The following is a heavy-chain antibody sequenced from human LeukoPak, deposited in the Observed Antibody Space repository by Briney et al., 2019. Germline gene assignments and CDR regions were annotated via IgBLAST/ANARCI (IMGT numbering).Heavy chain of an antibody. CDR1: GYSSTSYS. Sequence: GESLKISGKASGYSSTSYSSGWVRQMPGKGREWMGIIYPGDADTRYTPSFQGQLHISADKPISTASLQWRSLKASDTAMYYCERHSRSSDFDYWRQGPLVSVSS. V-gene: IGHV5-51*01. CDR3: ERHSRSSDFDY. CDR2: IYPGDADT. J-gene: IGHJ4*02.